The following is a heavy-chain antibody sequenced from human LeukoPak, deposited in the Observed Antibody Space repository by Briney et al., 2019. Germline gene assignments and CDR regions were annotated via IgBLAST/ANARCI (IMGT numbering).Heavy chain of an antibody. Sequence: AGGSLRLSCAASGFTFSNAWMSWVRQAPGKGLEWVGRIKSKTGGGTTDYAAPVKGRFTISRDDSKNTLYLQMNSLKTEDTAVYYCTTGLTFDPWGQGTLVTVSS. CDR2: IKSKTGGGTT. J-gene: IGHJ5*02. CDR1: GFTFSNAW. V-gene: IGHV3-15*01. CDR3: TTGLTFDP.